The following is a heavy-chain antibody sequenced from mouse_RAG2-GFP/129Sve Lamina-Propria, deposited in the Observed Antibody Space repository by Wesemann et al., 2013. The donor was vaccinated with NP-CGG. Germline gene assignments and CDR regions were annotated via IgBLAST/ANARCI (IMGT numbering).Heavy chain of an antibody. Sequence: QVQLQQSGAELVKPGASVKISCKASGYAFSSYWMNWVKQRPGKGLEWIGQIYPGDGDTNYNGKFKGKATLTADKSSSTAYMQLSSLTSEDSAVYFCARQLRLLSLDYWGQGTTLTVSS. CDR2: IYPGDGDT. J-gene: IGHJ2*01. CDR1: GYAFSSYW. V-gene: IGHV1-80*01. CDR3: ARQLRLLSLDY. D-gene: IGHD3-2*02.